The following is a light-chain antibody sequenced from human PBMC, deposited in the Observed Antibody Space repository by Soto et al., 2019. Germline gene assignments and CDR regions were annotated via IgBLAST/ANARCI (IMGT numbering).Light chain of an antibody. CDR1: GSDIGGYKY. Sequence: QSVPTQPPSASGSPGQSVTISCTGTGSDIGGYKYVSWHQQHPDKAPKLILYEVFKRPSGVPDRFSGSKSGNTASLTVSGLQAEDEADYYCSSYAGSNTYVFGTGTKVTVL. J-gene: IGLJ1*01. CDR2: EVF. V-gene: IGLV2-8*01. CDR3: SSYAGSNTYV.